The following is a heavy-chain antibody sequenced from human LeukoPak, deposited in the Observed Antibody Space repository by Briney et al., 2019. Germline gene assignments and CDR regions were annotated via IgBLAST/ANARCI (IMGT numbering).Heavy chain of an antibody. CDR2: IYYGGST. D-gene: IGHD3-22*01. J-gene: IGHJ4*02. CDR3: RVTMIVVVPYYFDY. Sequence: SETLSLTCTVSGGSISSSSYYWGWIRQPPGKGLEWIGSIYYGGSTYYNPSLKSRVTISVDTSKNQFSLKLSSVTAADTAVYYCRVTMIVVVPYYFDYWGQGTLVTVSS. V-gene: IGHV4-39*01. CDR1: GGSISSSSYY.